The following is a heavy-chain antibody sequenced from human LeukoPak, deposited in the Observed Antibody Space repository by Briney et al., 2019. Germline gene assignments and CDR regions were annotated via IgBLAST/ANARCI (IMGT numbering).Heavy chain of an antibody. J-gene: IGHJ4*02. CDR2: IKQDGSEK. V-gene: IGHV3-7*01. D-gene: IGHD6-19*01. CDR1: GFTFSSYW. Sequence: GGSLSLSCAASGFTFSSYWMSWVRQAPGKGLEWVANIKQDGSEKYYVDSVKGRFTISRDNAKNSLYLQMNSLRAEDTAVYYCARALDSSGWYFDYWGQGTLVTVSS. CDR3: ARALDSSGWYFDY.